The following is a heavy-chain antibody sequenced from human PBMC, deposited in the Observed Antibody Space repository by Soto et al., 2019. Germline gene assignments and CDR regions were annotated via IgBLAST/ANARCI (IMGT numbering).Heavy chain of an antibody. Sequence: EVQLVESGGGLVQPGGSLRLSCAASGFTFSSYWMSWVRQAPGKGLEWVANIKQDGSEKYYVDSVKGRFTISRDNDKNSLYLQMNGLRAEDTAVYYCARGTYYYESTSHSYFDYWGQGTLVTVSS. D-gene: IGHD3-22*01. CDR1: GFTFSSYW. CDR3: ARGTYYYESTSHSYFDY. V-gene: IGHV3-7*03. CDR2: IKQDGSEK. J-gene: IGHJ4*02.